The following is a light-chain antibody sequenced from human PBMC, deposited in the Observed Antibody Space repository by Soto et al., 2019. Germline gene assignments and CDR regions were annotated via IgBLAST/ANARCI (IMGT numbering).Light chain of an antibody. CDR1: QSINNW. CDR2: TAS. V-gene: IGKV1-5*03. CDR3: VQYNSFSRGT. J-gene: IGKJ1*01. Sequence: DIQMTQSPSSLSASVGDRVTITCRASQSINNWLAWYQQKPGKAPNLLIYTASTLESGVPSRFSGSGSGTEFALTINNLHPEDFATYYCVQYNSFSRGTFGQGTKVEI.